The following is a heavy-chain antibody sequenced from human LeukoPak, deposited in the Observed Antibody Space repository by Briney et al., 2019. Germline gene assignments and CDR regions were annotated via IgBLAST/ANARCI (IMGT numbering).Heavy chain of an antibody. CDR1: GGSISSYY. CDR2: IYYSGST. V-gene: IGHV4-59*01. J-gene: IGHJ5*02. D-gene: IGHD3-3*01. CDR3: ARGRVRFLERNRGAGWFDP. Sequence: PSETLSLTCTVSGGSISSYYWSWIRQPPGKGLEWIGYIYYSGSTNYNPSLKSRVTISVDTSKNQFSLKLSSVTAADTAVYYCARGRVRFLERNRGAGWFDPWGQGTLVTVSS.